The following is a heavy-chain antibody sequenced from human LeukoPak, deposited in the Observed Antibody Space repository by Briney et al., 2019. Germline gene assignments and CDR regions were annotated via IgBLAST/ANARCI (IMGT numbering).Heavy chain of an antibody. CDR1: GYTLTELS. CDR3: ARRYYYGSGSYYTFDAFDI. D-gene: IGHD3-10*01. J-gene: IGHJ3*02. Sequence: GASVKVSCKVSGYTLTELSMHWVRQAPGKGLEWMGGFDPEVGKTIYTQKFQGRVTMTEDTSTDTAYMELSSLRSEDTAVYYCARRYYYGSGSYYTFDAFDIWGQGTMVTVSS. V-gene: IGHV1-24*01. CDR2: FDPEVGKT.